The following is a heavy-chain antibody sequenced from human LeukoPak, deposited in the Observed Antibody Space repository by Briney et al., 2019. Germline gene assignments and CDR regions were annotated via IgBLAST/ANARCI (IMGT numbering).Heavy chain of an antibody. Sequence: ASVKVSCKASGYTFTSYDINWVRQATGQGLEWMGWMNTNSGNTGYAQKFQGRVTMTRNTSISTAYMELSSLRSEDTAVYYCARPYCSSTSCLFDPWGQGTLVTVSS. D-gene: IGHD2-2*01. CDR3: ARPYCSSTSCLFDP. CDR1: GYTFTSYD. CDR2: MNTNSGNT. J-gene: IGHJ5*02. V-gene: IGHV1-8*01.